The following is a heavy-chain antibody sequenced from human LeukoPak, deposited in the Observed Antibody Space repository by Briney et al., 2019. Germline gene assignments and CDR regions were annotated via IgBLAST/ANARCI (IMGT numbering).Heavy chain of an antibody. Sequence: ASVKVSCKASGGTFSSYAISWVRQAPGQGLEWMGGIIPIFGTANYAQKFQGRVTMTEDTSTDTAYMELSSLRSEDTAVYYCATMVRGAPSPLYYYYMDVWGKGTTVTVSS. CDR3: ATMVRGAPSPLYYYYMDV. V-gene: IGHV1-69*06. CDR2: IIPIFGTA. CDR1: GGTFSSYA. D-gene: IGHD3-10*01. J-gene: IGHJ6*03.